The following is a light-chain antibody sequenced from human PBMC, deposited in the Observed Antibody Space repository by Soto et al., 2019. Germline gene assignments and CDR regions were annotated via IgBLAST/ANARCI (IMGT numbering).Light chain of an antibody. CDR3: HQYDCIVQT. J-gene: IGKJ1*01. V-gene: IGKV3-20*01. Sequence: EIVLTQSPGTLSLSPGERATLSCRASQSVRNSLLAWYQQKPGQPPRLLIYDASTRATATPERFSGSGSGTDFTLTISRLEPEDFAVYYCHQYDCIVQTFGQGTKVDIK. CDR2: DAS. CDR1: QSVRNSL.